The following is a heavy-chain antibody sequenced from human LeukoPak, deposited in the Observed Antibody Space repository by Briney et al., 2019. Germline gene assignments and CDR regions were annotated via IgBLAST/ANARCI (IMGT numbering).Heavy chain of an antibody. CDR2: TSSRDAGT. V-gene: IGHV3-23*01. CDR1: GFTLSTYA. Sequence: PGGSLRLSCAASGFTLSTYAMSWVRQTPGKGLEWVAATSSRDAGTYHADSVRGRFTISRDNSKNTLYLQMNSLRAEDAAVYFCAKAPVTSCRGAYCYPFDSWGQGTLVTVSS. CDR3: AKAPVTSCRGAYCYPFDS. D-gene: IGHD2-21*01. J-gene: IGHJ4*02.